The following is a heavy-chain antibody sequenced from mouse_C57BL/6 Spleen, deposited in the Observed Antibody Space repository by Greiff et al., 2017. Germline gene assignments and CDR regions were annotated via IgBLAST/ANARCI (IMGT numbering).Heavy chain of an antibody. V-gene: IGHV5-12*01. CDR3: ARQGDWYFDV. CDR2: ISNGGGST. J-gene: IGHJ1*03. Sequence: EVKLVESGGDLVKPGGSLKLSCAASGFTFSDYYMYWVRQTPEKRLEWVAYISNGGGSTYYPDTVKGRFTISRDNAKNTLYLQMSRLKSEDTAMYYCARQGDWYFDVWGTGTTVTVSS. CDR1: GFTFSDYY.